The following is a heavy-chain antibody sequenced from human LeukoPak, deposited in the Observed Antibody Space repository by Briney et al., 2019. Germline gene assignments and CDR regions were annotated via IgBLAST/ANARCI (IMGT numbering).Heavy chain of an antibody. V-gene: IGHV1-8*03. CDR2: MNPNSGNT. Sequence: GASVKVSCKASGYTFTSYGINWVRQAPGQGLEWMGWMNPNSGNTGYVRKFQGRVTLTRDTSLSTAYMELSSLRSEDTAVYYCARGASRSFDYWGQGTLVTVSS. CDR1: GYTFTSYG. CDR3: ARGASRSFDY. J-gene: IGHJ4*02.